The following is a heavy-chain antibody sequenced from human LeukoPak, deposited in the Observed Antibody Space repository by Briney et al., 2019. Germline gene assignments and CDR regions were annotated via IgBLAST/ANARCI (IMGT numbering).Heavy chain of an antibody. J-gene: IGHJ5*02. CDR1: GYTFIGYY. Sequence: ASVKVSCKASGYTFIGYYMHWVRQAPGQGLEWMGWINAGNGNTKYSQKFQGRVTITRDTSASTAYMELSSLRSEDTAAYYCARVKGNWFDPWGQGTLVTVSS. V-gene: IGHV1-3*01. CDR3: ARVKGNWFDP. CDR2: INAGNGNT.